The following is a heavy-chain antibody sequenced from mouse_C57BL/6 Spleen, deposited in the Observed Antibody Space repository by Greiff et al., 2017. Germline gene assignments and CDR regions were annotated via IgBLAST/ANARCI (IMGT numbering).Heavy chain of an antibody. D-gene: IGHD4-1*01. V-gene: IGHV1-81*01. CDR3: AREGNLTNWTFDY. CDR1: GYTFTSYG. CDR2: IYPRSGNT. Sequence: VQLQQSGAELARPGASVKLSCKASGYTFTSYGISWVKQRTGQGLEWIGEIYPRSGNTYYNEKFKGKATLTADKSSSTAYMGLRSLTSEDSAVYFCAREGNLTNWTFDYWGQGTTLTVSS. J-gene: IGHJ2*01.